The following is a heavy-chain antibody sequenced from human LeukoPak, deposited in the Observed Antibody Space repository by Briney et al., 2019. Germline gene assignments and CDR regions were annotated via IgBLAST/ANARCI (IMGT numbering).Heavy chain of an antibody. CDR3: ARETIAVAGMAFDY. CDR2: INPSGGST. V-gene: IGHV1-46*01. J-gene: IGHJ4*02. Sequence: ASVKVSCKASGYTFTSYGISWVRQAPGQGLEWMGIINPSGGSTSYAQKFQGRVTMTRDMSTSTVYMELSSLRSEDTAVYYCARETIAVAGMAFDYWGQGTLVTVSS. D-gene: IGHD6-19*01. CDR1: GYTFTSYG.